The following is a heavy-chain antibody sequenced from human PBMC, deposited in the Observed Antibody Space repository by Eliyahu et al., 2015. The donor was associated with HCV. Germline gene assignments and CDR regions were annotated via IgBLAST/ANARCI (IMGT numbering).Heavy chain of an antibody. CDR3: GAIRYFDSYFDY. J-gene: IGHJ4*02. CDR2: IISNFNRA. CDR1: GGAFNGYA. V-gene: IGHV1-69*01. D-gene: IGHD3-9*01. Sequence: QLVQSGAEEKKPGSSVKVSCKASGGAFNGYAIIWVRQAPGQGLEWMGAIISNFNRASYAQKFQGRVRITADDITTTAYMELSSLRSEDTAVYYCGAIRYFDSYFDYWGQGTPVTVSS.